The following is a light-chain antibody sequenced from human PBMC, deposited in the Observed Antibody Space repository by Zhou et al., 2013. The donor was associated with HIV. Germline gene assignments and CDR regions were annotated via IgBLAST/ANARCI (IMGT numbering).Light chain of an antibody. CDR2: KAS. CDR3: QQYNTYPIT. Sequence: DIQMTQSPSTLSASVGDRVTITCRASQIFSNWLAWYQQRPGKAPKLLIYKASILQDGVPLRFSGSRSETEFTLTISSLQPDDSAIYYCQQYNTYPITFGQGTRLVI. CDR1: QIFSNW. J-gene: IGKJ5*01. V-gene: IGKV1-5*03.